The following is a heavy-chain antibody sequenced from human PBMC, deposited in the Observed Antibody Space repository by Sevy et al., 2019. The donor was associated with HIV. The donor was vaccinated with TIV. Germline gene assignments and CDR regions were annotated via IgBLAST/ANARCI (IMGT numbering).Heavy chain of an antibody. Sequence: GSLRLSCAASGFTFSSYAMSWVRQAPGKGLEWVSAISGSGGSTYYADSVKGRFTISRDNSKNTPYLQMKSLRAEDTAVYYCANGFSYYDYIWGSYRYTSWFDPWGQGTLVTVSS. CDR2: ISGSGGST. V-gene: IGHV3-23*01. D-gene: IGHD3-16*02. CDR3: ANGFSYYDYIWGSYRYTSWFDP. J-gene: IGHJ5*02. CDR1: GFTFSSYA.